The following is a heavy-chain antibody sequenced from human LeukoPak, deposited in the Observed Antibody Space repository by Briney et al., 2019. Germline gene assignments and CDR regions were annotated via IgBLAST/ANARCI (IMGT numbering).Heavy chain of an antibody. CDR2: INHSGST. CDR3: ARGGRSYFQSNFDY. CDR1: GGSFSGYY. Sequence: SETLSLTCAVYGGSFSGYYWSWIRKPPGKGLEWMGEINHSGSTNYNPSLKSRVTVSVDTSKNQFSLKLSSVTAADTAVYYCARGGRSYFQSNFDYWGQGTLVTVSS. D-gene: IGHD1-26*01. V-gene: IGHV4-34*01. J-gene: IGHJ4*02.